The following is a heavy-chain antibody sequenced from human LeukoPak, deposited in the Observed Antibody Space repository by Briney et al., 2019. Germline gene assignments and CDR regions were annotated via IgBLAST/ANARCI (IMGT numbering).Heavy chain of an antibody. J-gene: IGHJ4*02. V-gene: IGHV3-7*01. Sequence: GSLRLSCAASGFTFSSYSMNWDRQAPGKGLEWVANIKQDGSEKYYADSVKGRFTISRDNAKNSLYVQVNSLRAEDTAVYYCARGGSRLLTSYIFDYWGQGTLVTVSS. CDR2: IKQDGSEK. CDR1: GFTFSSYS. D-gene: IGHD3-16*01. CDR3: ARGGSRLLTSYIFDY.